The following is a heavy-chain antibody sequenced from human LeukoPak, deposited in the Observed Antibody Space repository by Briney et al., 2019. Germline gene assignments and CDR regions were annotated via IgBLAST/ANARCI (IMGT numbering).Heavy chain of an antibody. V-gene: IGHV3-30*02. J-gene: IGHJ4*02. D-gene: IGHD4-11*01. CDR1: GFTFSPYG. CDR3: AKEGRPPGTDNYSNWLFDDF. CDR2: IRFDGTIK. Sequence: GGSLRLSCAASGFTFSPYGMHWVRQAPGKGLEWVAFIRFDGTIKYYAESVKGRFTISRDNSKNMLYVQMNGLRDEDTAVYYCAKEGRPPGTDNYSNWLFDDFWGQGTLVTVSS.